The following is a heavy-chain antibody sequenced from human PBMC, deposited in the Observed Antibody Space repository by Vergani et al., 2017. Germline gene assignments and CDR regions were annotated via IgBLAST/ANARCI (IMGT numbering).Heavy chain of an antibody. CDR1: GFTVSSNY. CDR3: AKDGHSSGWYRYYYYYYYMDV. CDR2: IYSCGST. D-gene: IGHD6-19*01. V-gene: IGHV3-53*04. J-gene: IGHJ6*03. Sequence: VQLVESGGGVVQPGRSLRLSCAASGFTVSSNYMSWVRQAPGKGLEWVPVIYSCGSTYYADSGKGRFTISRDNSKNYLYLQMNSLRAEDTALYYCAKDGHSSGWYRYYYYYYYMDVWGKGTTVTVSS.